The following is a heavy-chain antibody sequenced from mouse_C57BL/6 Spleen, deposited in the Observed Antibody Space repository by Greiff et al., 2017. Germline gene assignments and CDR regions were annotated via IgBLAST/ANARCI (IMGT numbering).Heavy chain of an antibody. V-gene: IGHV8-12*01. D-gene: IGHD1-1*01. J-gene: IGHJ2*01. Sequence: QVTLKVSGPGILQSSQTLSLTCSFSGFSLSTSGMGVSWIRQPSGKGLEWLAHIYWDDDKRYNPSLKSRLTISKDTSRNQVFLKITSVDTADTATYYCARRPITTGVATGEDYFDYWGQGTTLTVSS. CDR1: GFSLSTSGMG. CDR3: ARRPITTGVATGEDYFDY. CDR2: IYWDDDK.